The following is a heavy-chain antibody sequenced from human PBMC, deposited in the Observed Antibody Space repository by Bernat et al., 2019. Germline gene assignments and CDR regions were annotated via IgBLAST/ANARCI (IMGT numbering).Heavy chain of an antibody. CDR3: AKGISSIRIRTSFDF. D-gene: IGHD2-15*01. V-gene: IGHV3-23*01. CDR2: ITSTGGSK. Sequence: EVHLLESGGGLVAPGGSLRLSCAASGFTFSNYAMYWVRQAPGKGLEWVSAITSTGGSKYYADSVKGRFTISRDNSNNTLYLQMHSLRAEDTAVYYCAKGISSIRIRTSFDFWGQGTLVTVSS. CDR1: GFTFSNYA. J-gene: IGHJ4*02.